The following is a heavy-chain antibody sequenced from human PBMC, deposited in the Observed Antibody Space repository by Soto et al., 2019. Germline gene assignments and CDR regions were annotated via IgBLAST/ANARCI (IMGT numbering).Heavy chain of an antibody. CDR1: GFTFSSYA. CDR3: ARDRGGVATIPRFY. J-gene: IGHJ4*02. Sequence: PGGSLRLSCAASGFTFSSYAMSWVRQAPGKGLEWVSGISRSSGSTYYADSVKGRFTISRDNSKNTLYLQMNSLRAEDTAVYYCARDRGGVATIPRFYWGQGNLVTVSS. CDR2: ISRSSGST. D-gene: IGHD5-12*01. V-gene: IGHV3-23*01.